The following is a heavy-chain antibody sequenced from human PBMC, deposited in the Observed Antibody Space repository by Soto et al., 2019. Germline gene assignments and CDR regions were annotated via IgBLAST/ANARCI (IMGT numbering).Heavy chain of an antibody. CDR2: IYYSGST. CDR1: GASISSYY. J-gene: IGHJ6*03. Sequence: PSETLSLTCTVSGASISSYYWSWSRQPPGKGLEWIGYIYYSGSTNYNPSLKSRVTISVDTSKNQFSLKLSSVTAADTAVYYCARVSSDPDYYYYMDVWGKGTTVTVSS. CDR3: ARVSSDPDYYYYMDV. V-gene: IGHV4-59*01.